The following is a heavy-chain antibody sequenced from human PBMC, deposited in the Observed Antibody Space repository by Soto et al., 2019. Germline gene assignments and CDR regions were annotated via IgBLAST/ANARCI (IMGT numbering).Heavy chain of an antibody. CDR2: IKTDGSST. J-gene: IGHJ4*02. CDR3: AKREGNTYGLFH. D-gene: IGHD5-18*01. V-gene: IGHV3-74*01. CDR1: GFTFSDYW. Sequence: EVQLVESGGGLVQPGGSLRLSCAASGFTFSDYWIHWVRQAPGKGLVWVSRIKTDGSSTDYADSVKGRCTISRDNAKNTLYLQMNSLSAEDTAVYYCAKREGNTYGLFHWGQGTLVTVSS.